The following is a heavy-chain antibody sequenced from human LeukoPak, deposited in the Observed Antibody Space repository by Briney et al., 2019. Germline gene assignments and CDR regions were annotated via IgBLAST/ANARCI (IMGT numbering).Heavy chain of an antibody. CDR2: MNPNSGNT. CDR3: ARRVLWFGEYRTFDY. J-gene: IGHJ4*02. V-gene: IGHV1-8*01. Sequence: ASVKVSCKASGYTFTSYDINWVRQATGQGLEWIGWMNPNSGNTGYAQKFQGRVTMTRNTSMSTAYMELSSLRSEDTAVYYCARRVLWFGEYRTFDYWGQGTLVTVSS. CDR1: GYTFTSYD. D-gene: IGHD3-10*01.